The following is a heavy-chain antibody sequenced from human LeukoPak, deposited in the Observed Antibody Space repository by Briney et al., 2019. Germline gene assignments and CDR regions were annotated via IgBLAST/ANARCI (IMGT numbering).Heavy chain of an antibody. J-gene: IGHJ3*02. CDR2: SKSKANRNST. D-gene: IGHD2-15*01. CDR1: GFSFSDNY. Sequence: GGSLRLSCAVSGFSFSDNYMDWVRQAPGKGLEWVGRSKSKANRNSTEYAASVKGRFTIARDESKNSMYLQMNSLKTEDTAVYFCARRISGAFDIWGQGTMVTVSS. CDR3: ARRISGAFDI. V-gene: IGHV3-72*01.